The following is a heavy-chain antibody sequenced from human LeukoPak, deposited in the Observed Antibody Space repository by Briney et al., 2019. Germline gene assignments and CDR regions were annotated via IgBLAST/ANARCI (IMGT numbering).Heavy chain of an antibody. J-gene: IGHJ4*02. CDR1: GFTFSDFY. CDR3: ETDKRYAFDY. V-gene: IGHV3-11*03. CDR2: ISSSSTDT. Sequence: PGGSLRLSCAASGFTFSDFYMSWIRQPPGKGLEWLSDISSSSTDTNYADSVKGRFTISRDDGKNRLYLHMNSLRADDTSFFYWETDKRYAFDYWGQGILVTVS. D-gene: IGHD3-9*01.